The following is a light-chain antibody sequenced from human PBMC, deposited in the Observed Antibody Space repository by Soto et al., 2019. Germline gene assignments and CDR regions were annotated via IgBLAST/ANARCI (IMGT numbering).Light chain of an antibody. CDR2: VGTGGIVG. J-gene: IGLJ1*01. CDR1: SDHSNSE. CDR3: GANHGSGTNFIYV. Sequence: QPVLTQPPSASASLGASVTLTCTLSSDHSNSEVDWYQQRPGKGPRFVMRVGTGGIVGVKGDGIPDRFSVWGSGLNRYLTIKDIQEEDESDYQCGANHGSGTNFIYVFGTGTKVTVL. V-gene: IGLV9-49*01.